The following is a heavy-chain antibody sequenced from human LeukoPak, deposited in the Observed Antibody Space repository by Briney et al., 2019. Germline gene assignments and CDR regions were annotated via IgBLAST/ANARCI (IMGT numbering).Heavy chain of an antibody. J-gene: IGHJ6*03. Sequence: GGSLRLSCAASGFTFSSYAMHWVRQAPGKGLEWVAVISYDGSNKYYADSVKGRFTISRDNSKNTLYLQMNSLRAEDTAVYYCARSTADSSSWYYYYYYMDVWGKGTTVTVSS. CDR2: ISYDGSNK. D-gene: IGHD6-13*01. CDR3: ARSTADSSSWYYYYYYMDV. V-gene: IGHV3-30*04. CDR1: GFTFSSYA.